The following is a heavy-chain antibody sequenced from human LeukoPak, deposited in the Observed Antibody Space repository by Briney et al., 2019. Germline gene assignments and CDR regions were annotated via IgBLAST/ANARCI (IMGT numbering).Heavy chain of an antibody. J-gene: IGHJ5*02. CDR2: IYYSGST. V-gene: IGHV4-59*01. CDR1: GGSISSYY. D-gene: IGHD2-15*01. CDR3: TRMLVVGYCSGGSCLDRWFDP. Sequence: SETLSLTCTVSGGSISSYYWSWIRQPPGKGLEWIGYIYYSGSTNYNPSLKSRVTISVDTSKNQFSLKLSSVTAADTAVYYCTRMLVVGYCSGGSCLDRWFDPRGQGTLVTVSS.